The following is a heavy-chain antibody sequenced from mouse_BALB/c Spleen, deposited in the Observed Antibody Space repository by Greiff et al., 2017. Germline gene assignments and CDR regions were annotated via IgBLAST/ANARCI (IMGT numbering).Heavy chain of an antibody. CDR1: GYTFTSYW. CDR2: IDPSDSYT. V-gene: IGHV1-69*02. Sequence: QVQLQQPGAELVKPGASVKLSCKASGYTFTSYWMHWVKQRPGQGLEWIGEIDPSDSYTNYNQKFKGKATLTVDKSSSTAYMQLSSLTSEDSAVYYCTRLLMDYWGQGTSVTVSS. D-gene: IGHD2-1*01. CDR3: TRLLMDY. J-gene: IGHJ4*01.